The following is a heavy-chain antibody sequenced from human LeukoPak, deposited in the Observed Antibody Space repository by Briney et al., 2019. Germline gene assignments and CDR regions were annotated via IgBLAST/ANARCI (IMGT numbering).Heavy chain of an antibody. CDR3: ARSGPPGGYSGLGY. V-gene: IGHV1-46*01. CDR1: GGTFSSYA. Sequence: AASVKVSCKASGGTFSSYAISWVRQAPGQGLEWMGIINPSGGSTSYAQKFQGRVTMTRDTSTSTVYMELSSLRSEDTAVYYCARSGPPGGYSGLGYWGQGTLVTVSS. D-gene: IGHD5-12*01. CDR2: INPSGGST. J-gene: IGHJ4*02.